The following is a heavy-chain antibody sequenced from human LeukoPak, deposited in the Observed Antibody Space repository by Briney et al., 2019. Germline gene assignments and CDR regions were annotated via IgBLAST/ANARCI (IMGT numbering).Heavy chain of an antibody. V-gene: IGHV3-30*18. CDR1: GFTISFYG. D-gene: IGHD5-12*01. CDR2: ISNDGSNK. CDR3: TKDRPSDSGYDWAFDY. Sequence: GRSLRLSCAASGFTISFYGMHWVRQAPGKGLEWVAIISNDGSNKYYADSVKGRFTISRDNFRNTLYLEMNSLRAEDTAVYYCTKDRPSDSGYDWAFDYWGQGTLVTVSS. J-gene: IGHJ4*02.